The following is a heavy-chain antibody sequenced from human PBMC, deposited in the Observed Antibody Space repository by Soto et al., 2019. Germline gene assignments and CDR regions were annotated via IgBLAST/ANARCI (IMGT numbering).Heavy chain of an antibody. J-gene: IGHJ4*02. Sequence: EVQLLESGGCLVQPGGSLRLSCAASGFTFSSYAMSWFRQAPVKGLEWVSAISGSGGSTYYADSVNGRFTISRDKSKNTLYLQMNSLRAEDTAVDYCAKQDDILNGYYSWPCDYCGQGTLVTVSS. CDR2: ISGSGGST. CDR1: GFTFSSYA. D-gene: IGHD3-9*01. CDR3: AKQDDILNGYYSWPCDY. V-gene: IGHV3-23*01.